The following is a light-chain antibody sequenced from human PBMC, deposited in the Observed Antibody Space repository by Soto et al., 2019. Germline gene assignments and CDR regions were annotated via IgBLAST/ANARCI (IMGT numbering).Light chain of an antibody. CDR3: QQRSYWPRNT. V-gene: IGKV3-11*01. CDR1: QSVSRH. CDR2: DIS. Sequence: EIVLTQSPATLSLSPGERATLSCRASQSVSRHLAWYQQKPGQAPRLLIYDISNRDTGIPARFSGSGSGTDFPLTISSLELEDSAVYYGQQRSYWPRNTFGQGTKLEIK. J-gene: IGKJ2*01.